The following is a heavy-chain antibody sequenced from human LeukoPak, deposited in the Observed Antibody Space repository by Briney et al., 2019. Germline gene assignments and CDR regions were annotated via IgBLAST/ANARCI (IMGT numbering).Heavy chain of an antibody. CDR2: IYSGGST. Sequence: GGSLRLSCAASGFTVSSNYMSWVRQAPGKGLEWVSVIYSGGSTYYADSVKGRFTISRDNSKNTLYLQMNSLRAEDTAVYYCARDLGSSSSFSYYYYGMDVWGQGTTVTVSS. V-gene: IGHV3-53*01. D-gene: IGHD6-13*01. CDR3: ARDLGSSSSFSYYYYGMDV. CDR1: GFTVSSNY. J-gene: IGHJ6*02.